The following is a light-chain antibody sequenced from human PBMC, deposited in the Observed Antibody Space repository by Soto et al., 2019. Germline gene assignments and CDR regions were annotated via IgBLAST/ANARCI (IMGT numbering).Light chain of an antibody. CDR3: QHYDGSPRT. J-gene: IGKJ2*01. V-gene: IGKV3-20*01. Sequence: TVLTQSPGTVSLSPGERVTLSCRTSQSVGDNLLAWYQQRPGQPPRLLIYGVFNRAAGIPARFSGSGSGTDFTLTISGLEPEDSAVYYCQHYDGSPRTFGQGTKVEIK. CDR1: QSVGDNL. CDR2: GVF.